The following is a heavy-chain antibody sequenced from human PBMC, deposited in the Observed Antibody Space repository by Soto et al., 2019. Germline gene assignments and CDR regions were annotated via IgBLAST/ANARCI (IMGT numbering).Heavy chain of an antibody. Sequence: GGSLRLSCAASGFTFSSYGMHWVRQAPGKGLEWVAVIWYDGSNKYYADSVKGRFTISRDNSKNTLYLQMNSLRAEDTAVYYCAREGYCSGGSCYSVDYWCQGTRVTVSS. CDR2: IWYDGSNK. CDR1: GFTFSSYG. CDR3: AREGYCSGGSCYSVDY. V-gene: IGHV3-33*01. J-gene: IGHJ4*02. D-gene: IGHD2-15*01.